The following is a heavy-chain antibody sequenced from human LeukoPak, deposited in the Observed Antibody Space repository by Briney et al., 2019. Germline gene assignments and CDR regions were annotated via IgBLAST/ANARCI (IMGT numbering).Heavy chain of an antibody. Sequence: GASVKVSCKASGYTFTSYGISWVRQAPGQGLEWMGWISAYNGNTNYAQKLQGRVTVTTDTSASTAYMELRSLRSDDTAVYYCARESTSDYDFWSGYHSGGYYYYYYMDVWGKGTTVTVSS. CDR1: GYTFTSYG. CDR3: ARESTSDYDFWSGYHSGGYYYYYYMDV. J-gene: IGHJ6*03. D-gene: IGHD3-3*01. V-gene: IGHV1-18*01. CDR2: ISAYNGNT.